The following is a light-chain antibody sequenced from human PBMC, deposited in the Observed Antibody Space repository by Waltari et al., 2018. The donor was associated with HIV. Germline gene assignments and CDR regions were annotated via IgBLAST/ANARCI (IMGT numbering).Light chain of an antibody. CDR3: QQSFNTPLT. Sequence: DMHMTQSPSSLSASIGGRGTLTCRASQNISSYLNWYQQKPGKAPRFLIYAASSLQSGVPSTFSGSGSGTDFTLTISSLQREDFATYYCQQSFNTPLTFGGGTKVEIK. CDR1: QNISSY. J-gene: IGKJ4*01. CDR2: AAS. V-gene: IGKV1-39*01.